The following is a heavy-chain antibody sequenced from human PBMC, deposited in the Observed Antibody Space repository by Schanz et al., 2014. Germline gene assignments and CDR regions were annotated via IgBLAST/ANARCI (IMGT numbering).Heavy chain of an antibody. CDR1: GYTFTSYD. V-gene: IGHV1-69*02. D-gene: IGHD6-13*01. Sequence: QVQLVQSGAEVKKPGSSMKVSCTASGYTFTSYDINWVRQAPGQGLEWMGRIVPIAGITNYAQRFQGRVTITADKSSDTAYMELSSLRSEDTAVYYCASSGAGYSSSWDFDYWGQGTLVTVSS. CDR2: IVPIAGIT. J-gene: IGHJ4*02. CDR3: ASSGAGYSSSWDFDY.